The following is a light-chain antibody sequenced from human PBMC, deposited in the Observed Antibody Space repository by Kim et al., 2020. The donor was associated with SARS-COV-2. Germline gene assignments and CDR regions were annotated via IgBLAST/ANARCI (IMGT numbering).Light chain of an antibody. CDR1: SRDVGGYNY. V-gene: IGLV2-8*01. CDR3: SSYAGTNTIYV. J-gene: IGLJ1*01. Sequence: VTISCTGTSRDVGGYNYGSWYQQHPGKAPKLMIYEVSKRPSGVPDRFSGSKSGNTASLTVSGLQAEDEADYYCSSYAGTNTIYVFGTGTKVTVL. CDR2: EVS.